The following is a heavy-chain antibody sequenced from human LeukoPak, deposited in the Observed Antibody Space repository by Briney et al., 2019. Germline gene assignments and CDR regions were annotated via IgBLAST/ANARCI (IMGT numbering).Heavy chain of an antibody. D-gene: IGHD3-10*01. J-gene: IGHJ5*02. Sequence: GGSLRLSCAASGFTFSSYWMSWVRQAPGKGLEWVANIKQDGSEKYYVDPVKGRFTIPRDNAKNSLYLQMNSLRAEDTAVYYCARVSMVRGVIINSWFDPWGQGTLVTVSS. CDR1: GFTFSSYW. CDR2: IKQDGSEK. CDR3: ARVSMVRGVIINSWFDP. V-gene: IGHV3-7*01.